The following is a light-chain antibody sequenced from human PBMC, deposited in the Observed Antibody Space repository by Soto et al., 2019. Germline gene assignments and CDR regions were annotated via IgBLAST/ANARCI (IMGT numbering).Light chain of an antibody. Sequence: DILVTQSPSSLSSSIGDKVTITCRASQSIGHFLNWYQQKPGQAPNLIIYATSTMGSGVPSRFTGSGSGTDFTLTISNLQPEDFADYFCQQDYDIPHTFGEGTSLEIK. CDR1: QSIGHF. J-gene: IGKJ2*01. V-gene: IGKV1-39*01. CDR2: ATS. CDR3: QQDYDIPHT.